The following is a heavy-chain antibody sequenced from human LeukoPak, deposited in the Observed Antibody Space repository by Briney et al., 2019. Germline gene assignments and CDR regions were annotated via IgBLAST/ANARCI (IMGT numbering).Heavy chain of an antibody. Sequence: GGSLRLPCAASGFIFSDHYMSGMPVAPGKGPEGGSYISNSGTTMYYADSVKGRFAIPRDNAKHSLYLQMNSLRAEDPAVYYCARSGHCISTSCYSIWRRSLYGMDVWGQGTTVTVSS. CDR2: ISNSGTTM. J-gene: IGHJ6*02. V-gene: IGHV3-11*01. D-gene: IGHD2-2*02. CDR1: GFIFSDHY. CDR3: ARSGHCISTSCYSIWRRSLYGMDV.